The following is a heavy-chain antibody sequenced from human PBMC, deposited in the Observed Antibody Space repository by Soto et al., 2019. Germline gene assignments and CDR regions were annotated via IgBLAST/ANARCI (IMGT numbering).Heavy chain of an antibody. V-gene: IGHV1-69*06. D-gene: IGHD3-22*01. CDR3: ATQGITMIVVVNPQTPFDY. CDR1: GGTFSSYA. Sequence: GASVKVSCKASGGTFSSYAISWVRQAPGQGLEWMGGIIPIFGTANYAQKFQGRVTITADKSTSTAYMELSSLRSEDTAVYYCATQGITMIVVVNPQTPFDYWGQGTQVTVSS. J-gene: IGHJ4*02. CDR2: IIPIFGTA.